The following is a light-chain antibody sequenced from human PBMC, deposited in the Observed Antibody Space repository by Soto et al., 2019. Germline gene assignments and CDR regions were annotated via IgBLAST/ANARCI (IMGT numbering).Light chain of an antibody. Sequence: EIVLTQSPGTLSLSPGERATLSCRASQNVRSNYLAWYQQKPGQPPRLLIYGASNRATGIPDRFSGSGSGTDFTLTISRLEPEDFAVYSCHQYGSSPWTFGQGTKVEIK. CDR1: QNVRSNY. CDR3: HQYGSSPWT. CDR2: GAS. J-gene: IGKJ1*01. V-gene: IGKV3-20*01.